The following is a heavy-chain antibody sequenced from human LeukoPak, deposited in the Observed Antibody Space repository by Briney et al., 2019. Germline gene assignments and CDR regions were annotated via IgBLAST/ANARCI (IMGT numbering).Heavy chain of an antibody. V-gene: IGHV3-21*01. J-gene: IGHJ4*02. D-gene: IGHD2/OR15-2a*01. CDR1: GFTFSSYS. CDR2: ISSSSSYI. Sequence: PGGSLRLSCAASGFTFSSYSMNWVRQAPGKGREWVSSISSSSSYIYYADSVKGRCTISRDNAKNSLYLQMNSLRAEDTAVYYCASSTRDETFDYWGQGTLVTVSS. CDR3: ASSTRDETFDY.